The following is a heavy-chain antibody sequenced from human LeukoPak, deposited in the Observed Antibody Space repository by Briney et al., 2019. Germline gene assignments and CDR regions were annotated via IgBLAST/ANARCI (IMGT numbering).Heavy chain of an antibody. CDR3: ARSLSSWYFLNDY. J-gene: IGHJ4*02. CDR1: GFTISDYW. Sequence: GGSLRLSCEASGFTISDYWMHWVRQAPGKGLVWVSRINSDGSGSDNADSVKGRFTTSRDNAKNTVYLRMNSLRAEDTAVYYCARSLSSWYFLNDYWGQGALVTVSS. V-gene: IGHV3-74*01. D-gene: IGHD6-13*01. CDR2: INSDGSGS.